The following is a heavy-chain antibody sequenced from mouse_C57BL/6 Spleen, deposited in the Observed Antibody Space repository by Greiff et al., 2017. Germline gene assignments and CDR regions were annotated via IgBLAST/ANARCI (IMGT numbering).Heavy chain of an antibody. D-gene: IGHD3-2*02. J-gene: IGHJ1*03. CDR2: IDPNSGGT. V-gene: IGHV1-72*01. CDR1: GYTFTSYW. CDR3: ARSGTDWYFDV. Sequence: VQLQQPGAELVKPGASVKLSCKASGYTFTSYWMHWVKQRPGQGLEWIGRIDPNSGGTKYNEKFKSKATLTVDKPSSTAYMQLSSLTSEDSAVYYCARSGTDWYFDVWGTGTTVTVSS.